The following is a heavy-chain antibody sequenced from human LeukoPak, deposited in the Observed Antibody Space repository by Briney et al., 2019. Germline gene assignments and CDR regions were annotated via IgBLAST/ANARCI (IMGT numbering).Heavy chain of an antibody. D-gene: IGHD3-16*01. Sequence: GGSLRLSCTVSGFTVSSNSMSWVRQAPGKGLEWVSFIYSAGSTHYSDSVKGRFTISIDNSKNTLYLQMNSLRAEDTAVYYCARRAGAYTHPYDYWGQGTLVTAS. J-gene: IGHJ4*02. CDR2: IYSAGST. V-gene: IGHV3-53*01. CDR3: ARRAGAYTHPYDY. CDR1: GFTVSSNS.